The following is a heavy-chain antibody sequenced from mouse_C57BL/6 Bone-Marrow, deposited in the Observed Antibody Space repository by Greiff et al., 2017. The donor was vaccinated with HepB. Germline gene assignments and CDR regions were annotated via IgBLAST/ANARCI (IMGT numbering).Heavy chain of an antibody. J-gene: IGHJ1*03. CDR1: GFTFSSYA. Sequence: EVKLMESGEGLVKPGGSLKLSCAASGFTFSSYAMSWVRQTPEKRLEWVAYISSGGDYIYYADTVKGRFTISRDNARNTLYLQMSSLKSEDTAMYYCTREGYGYHYWYFDVWGTGTTVTVSS. D-gene: IGHD2-2*01. V-gene: IGHV5-9-1*02. CDR2: ISSGGDYI. CDR3: TREGYGYHYWYFDV.